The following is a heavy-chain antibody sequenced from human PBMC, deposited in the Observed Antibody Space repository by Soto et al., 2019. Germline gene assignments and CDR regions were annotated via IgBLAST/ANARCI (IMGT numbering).Heavy chain of an antibody. CDR1: GGTFSSYS. J-gene: IGHJ6*02. CDR3: PRVDARTTVTYYYYGMDV. Sequence: SVKVSCKASGGTFSSYSISWVRQAPGQGLEWMGGIIPIFGTANYAQKFQGRVTITADESTSTAYMELSSLRSEDTAVYYCPRVDARTTVTYYYYGMDVWGQGTTVNVSS. D-gene: IGHD4-4*01. V-gene: IGHV1-69*13. CDR2: IIPIFGTA.